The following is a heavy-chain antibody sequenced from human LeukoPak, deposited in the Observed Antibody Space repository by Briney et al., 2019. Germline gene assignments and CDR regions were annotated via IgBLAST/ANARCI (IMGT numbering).Heavy chain of an antibody. CDR1: GFTFSSYW. CDR2: IKQDGSEK. CDR3: ARSASYCTNTSCSYYYYYYMDV. D-gene: IGHD2-2*01. J-gene: IGHJ6*03. V-gene: IGHV3-7*01. Sequence: GGSLRLSCAASGFTFSSYWMSWVRQAPGKGLEWVANIKQDGSEKYYVDSVKGRFTISRDNARNSLYLQTNSMRAEDTAVYYCARSASYCTNTSCSYYYYYYMDVWGKGTTVTVSS.